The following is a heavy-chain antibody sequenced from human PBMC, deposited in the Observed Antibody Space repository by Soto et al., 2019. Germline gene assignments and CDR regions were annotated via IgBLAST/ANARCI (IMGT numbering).Heavy chain of an antibody. CDR3: AHIPAGLITGNHWFGP. D-gene: IGHD1-20*01. V-gene: IGHV2-5*02. Sequence: QITLKESGPTLVKPTQTLTLTCTFSGFSLSTSGVGVGWIRQPPGKALEWLALIYWDDDKRYSPSLKSRLTITKDTSKNQVVLTITNMDPVDKATYYCAHIPAGLITGNHWFGPWGQGTLVTVSS. CDR1: GFSLSTSGVG. CDR2: IYWDDDK. J-gene: IGHJ5*02.